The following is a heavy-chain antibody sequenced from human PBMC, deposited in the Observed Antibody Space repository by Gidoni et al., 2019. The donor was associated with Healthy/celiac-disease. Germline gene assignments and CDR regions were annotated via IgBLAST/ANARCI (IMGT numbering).Heavy chain of an antibody. CDR3: ARLGYDFWSGYSASIPFDY. J-gene: IGHJ4*02. Sequence: QLQLQESGPGLVKPSETLSLTCTVSCGSISSSSYSWGWIRQPPGKGLEWIGIIYYSGSTYYKPSLKSRVTISVDTSKNQFSLKLSSVTAADTAVYYCARLGYDFWSGYSASIPFDYWGQGTLVTVSS. CDR2: IYYSGST. V-gene: IGHV4-39*01. CDR1: CGSISSSSYS. D-gene: IGHD3-3*01.